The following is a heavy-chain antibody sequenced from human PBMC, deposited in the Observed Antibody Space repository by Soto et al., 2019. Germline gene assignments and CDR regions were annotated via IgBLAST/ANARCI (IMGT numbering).Heavy chain of an antibody. Sequence: GGSLRLSCAASGFTFSNAWMNWVRQAPGKGLEWVGRIKSKTDGGTTDYAAPVKGRFTISRDDSKNTLYLQMNSLKTEDTAVYYCTTDILSYPGIAVATVKGYYYYYGMDVWGQGTTVTVSS. D-gene: IGHD6-19*01. CDR2: IKSKTDGGTT. CDR1: GFTFSNAW. CDR3: TTDILSYPGIAVATVKGYYYYYGMDV. V-gene: IGHV3-15*07. J-gene: IGHJ6*02.